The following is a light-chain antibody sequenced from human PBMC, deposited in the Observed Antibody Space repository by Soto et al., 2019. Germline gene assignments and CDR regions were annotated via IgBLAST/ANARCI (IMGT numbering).Light chain of an antibody. CDR3: CSYTGGTTLV. CDR2: EVS. J-gene: IGLJ2*01. CDR1: SXDVGGYKY. Sequence: QSVLTQPASVSGSPXXXXXXXXTGSSXDVGGYKYVSWYQQHPGKAPKLMIFEVSNRPSGVSNRFSGSKSGNTASLTISGLQAEDEGDYYCCSYTGGTTLVCGGGTKLTVL. V-gene: IGLV2-14*01.